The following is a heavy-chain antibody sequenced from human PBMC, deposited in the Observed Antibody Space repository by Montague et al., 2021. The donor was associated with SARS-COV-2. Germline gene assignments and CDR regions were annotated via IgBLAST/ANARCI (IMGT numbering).Heavy chain of an antibody. CDR1: GFTFDDYA. CDR3: AKDIERLRWGDYGMDV. CDR2: ISWDGGST. J-gene: IGHJ6*02. V-gene: IGHV3-43D*03. Sequence: SLRLSCAASGFTFDDYAMHWVRQAPGKGLEWVSLISWDGGSTYYADPVKGRFTISRDNSKNSLYLQMNSLRAEDTALYYCAKDIERLRWGDYGMDVWGQGTTVTVSS. D-gene: IGHD4-23*01.